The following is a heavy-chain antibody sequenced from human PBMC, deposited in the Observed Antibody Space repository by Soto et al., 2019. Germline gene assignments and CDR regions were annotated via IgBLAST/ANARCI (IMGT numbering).Heavy chain of an antibody. CDR1: GFTLDDYA. J-gene: IGHJ6*03. D-gene: IGHD1-7*01. CDR3: AKGNPTTPYYYYMDV. CDR2: ISWNSGSI. Sequence: DVQLVESGGGLVQPGRSLRLSCAASGFTLDDYAMHWVRQAPGKGLEWVSGISWNSGSIGYADSVKGRFTISRDNAKNSLYLQMNSLRAEDTALYYCAKGNPTTPYYYYMDVWGKGTTVTVSS. V-gene: IGHV3-9*01.